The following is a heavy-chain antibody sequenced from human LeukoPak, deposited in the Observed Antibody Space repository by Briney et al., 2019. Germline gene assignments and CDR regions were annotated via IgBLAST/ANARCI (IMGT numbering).Heavy chain of an antibody. CDR3: TTASLYSDN. CDR1: GFNFANSY. CDR2: ISGGSNNK. V-gene: IGHV3-11*06. Sequence: PGGPLRLSCAASGFNFANSYMPWLRQAPGKGPEWVAFISGGSNNKKYADSVKGRFTISSDNAKNSLFLQMNSLRAEDTAVYYSTTASLYSDNWGQGTLVTVSS. J-gene: IGHJ4*02.